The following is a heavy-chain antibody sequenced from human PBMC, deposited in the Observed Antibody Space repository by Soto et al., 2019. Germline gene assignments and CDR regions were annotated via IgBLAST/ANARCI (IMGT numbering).Heavy chain of an antibody. CDR3: ARDRMTTVTAGYYYGMDV. CDR2: TYYRSKWYN. Sequence: SQTLALTRAVSGDSVSSHSAAWNWIRQSPSRGLEWLGRTYYRSKWYNDYAVSVKSRITVNPDTSKNQFSLQLNSVTPGDTAVYYCARDRMTTVTAGYYYGMDVWGQGTTVTVSS. CDR1: GDSVSSHSAA. V-gene: IGHV6-1*01. J-gene: IGHJ6*02. D-gene: IGHD4-4*01.